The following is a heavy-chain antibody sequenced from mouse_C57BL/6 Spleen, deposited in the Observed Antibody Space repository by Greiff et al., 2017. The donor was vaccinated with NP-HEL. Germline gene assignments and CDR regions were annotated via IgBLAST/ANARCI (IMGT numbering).Heavy chain of an antibody. CDR2: IHPNSGST. V-gene: IGHV1-64*01. Sequence: QPPGAELVKPGASVKLSCKASGYTFTSYWMHWVKQRPGPGLEWIGMIHPNSGSTNYNEKFKSKATLTVDKSSSTAYMQLSSLTSEDSAVYYCARGTGTGYFDYWGQGTTLTVSS. D-gene: IGHD4-1*01. CDR3: ARGTGTGYFDY. J-gene: IGHJ2*01. CDR1: GYTFTSYW.